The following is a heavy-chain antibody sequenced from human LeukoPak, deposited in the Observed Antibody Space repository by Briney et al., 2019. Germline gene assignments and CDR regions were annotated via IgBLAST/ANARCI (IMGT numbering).Heavy chain of an antibody. J-gene: IGHJ6*04. D-gene: IGHD3-10*02. CDR3: AELGITMIGGV. Sequence: ETLSLTCAVSGGSITSSNWWSWVRQAPGKGLEWVSSISSSSSYIYYADSVKGRFTISRDNAKNSLYLQMHSLRAEDTAVYYCAELGITMIGGVWGKGTTVTISS. V-gene: IGHV3-21*01. CDR2: ISSSSSYI. CDR1: GGSITSSNW.